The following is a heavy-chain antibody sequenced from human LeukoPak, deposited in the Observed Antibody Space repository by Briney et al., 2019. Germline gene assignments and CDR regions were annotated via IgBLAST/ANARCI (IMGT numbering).Heavy chain of an antibody. Sequence: PSQTLSLTCTVSGGSISSYYWSWIRQPPGKGLEWIGYIYYRGSTNYNPSLKSRVTISVDTSKNQFSLKLSSVTAADTAVYYCARHVVRGYFDYWGQGTLVTVSS. J-gene: IGHJ4*02. D-gene: IGHD3-10*01. CDR1: GGSISSYY. CDR3: ARHVVRGYFDY. CDR2: IYYRGST. V-gene: IGHV4-59*08.